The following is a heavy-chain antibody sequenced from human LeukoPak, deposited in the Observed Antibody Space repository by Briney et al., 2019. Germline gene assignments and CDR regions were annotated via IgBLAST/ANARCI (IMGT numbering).Heavy chain of an antibody. CDR3: AREPRTYYYDSSGTD. Sequence: TGGSLRLSCAASGFTFSSYSMNWVRQAPGKGLEWDSSISSSSSYIYYADSVKGRFTISRDNAKNSLYLQMNSLRAEDTAVYYCAREPRTYYYDSSGTDWGQGTLVTVSS. CDR2: ISSSSSYI. J-gene: IGHJ4*02. D-gene: IGHD3-22*01. V-gene: IGHV3-21*01. CDR1: GFTFSSYS.